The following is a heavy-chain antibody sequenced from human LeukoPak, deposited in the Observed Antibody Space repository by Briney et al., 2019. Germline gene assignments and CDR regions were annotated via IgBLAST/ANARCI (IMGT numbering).Heavy chain of an antibody. CDR3: ATRNSYDSSGYYYFDY. Sequence: ASAKVSCKASGYTFTSYAMNWVRQAPGQGLEWMGWINTNTGNPTYAQGFTGRFVFSLDTSVSTAYLQISSLKAEDTAVYYCATRNSYDSSGYYYFDYWGQGTLVTVSS. CDR1: GYTFTSYA. D-gene: IGHD3-22*01. J-gene: IGHJ4*02. V-gene: IGHV7-4-1*02. CDR2: INTNTGNP.